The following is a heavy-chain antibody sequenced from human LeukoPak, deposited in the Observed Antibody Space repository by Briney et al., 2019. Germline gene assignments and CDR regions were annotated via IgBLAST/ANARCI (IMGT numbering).Heavy chain of an antibody. Sequence: SETLSLTCTVSGGSISSSSYYWGWIRQPPGKGLEWIGSIHYSGSTYYNPSLKSRVTISVDTSKNQFSLKLSSVTAADTAVYYCARTYSSSWYPEDWFDPWGQGTLVTVSS. CDR3: ARTYSSSWYPEDWFDP. V-gene: IGHV4-39*07. D-gene: IGHD6-13*01. J-gene: IGHJ5*02. CDR2: IHYSGST. CDR1: GGSISSSSYY.